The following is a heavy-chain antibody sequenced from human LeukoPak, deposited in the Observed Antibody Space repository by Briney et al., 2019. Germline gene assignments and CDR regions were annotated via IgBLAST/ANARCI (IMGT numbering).Heavy chain of an antibody. J-gene: IGHJ4*02. Sequence: GGSLRLSCAASGFSFSGYVMSWIRQAPGKGLEWVSYISTSGSYTNYPDSVKGRFTISRDNAKNSLYLQMNSLRAEDTAVYYCARDRRGPGDFDYWGQGTLVTVSS. D-gene: IGHD2-2*01. V-gene: IGHV3-11*05. CDR2: ISTSGSYT. CDR3: ARDRRGPGDFDY. CDR1: GFSFSGYV.